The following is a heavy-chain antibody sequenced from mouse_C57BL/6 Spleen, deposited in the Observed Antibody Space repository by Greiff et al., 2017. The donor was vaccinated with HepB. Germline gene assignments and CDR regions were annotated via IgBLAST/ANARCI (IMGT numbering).Heavy chain of an antibody. CDR2: INPNNGGT. Sequence: VQLKESGPELVKPGASVKIPCKASGYTFTDYNMDWVKQSHGKSLEWIGDINPNNGGTIYNQKFKGKATLTVDKSSSTAYMELRSLTSEDTAVYYCARDDSIFAYWGQGTLVTVSA. V-gene: IGHV1-18*01. CDR3: ARDDSIFAY. CDR1: GYTFTDYN. D-gene: IGHD2-4*01. J-gene: IGHJ3*01.